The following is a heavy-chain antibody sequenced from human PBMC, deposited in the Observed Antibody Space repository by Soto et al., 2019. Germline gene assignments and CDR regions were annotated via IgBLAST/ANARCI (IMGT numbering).Heavy chain of an antibody. CDR1: GGSFNGYY. D-gene: IGHD2-2*01. V-gene: IGHV4-34*01. Sequence: SETLSLTCAVYGGSFNGYYWSWIRQPPGKGLEWIGEINHSGSTNYNPSLKSRVTISVDTSKNQFSLKLSSVTAADTAVYYCARAPPGSTSCYDYWGQGTLVTVSS. J-gene: IGHJ4*02. CDR2: INHSGST. CDR3: ARAPPGSTSCYDY.